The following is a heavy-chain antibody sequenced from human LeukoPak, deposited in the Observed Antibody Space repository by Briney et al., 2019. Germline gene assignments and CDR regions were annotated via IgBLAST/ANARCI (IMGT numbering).Heavy chain of an antibody. CDR3: ARFTGSYKLDY. J-gene: IGHJ4*02. V-gene: IGHV4-59*01. CDR2: IYYSGST. CDR1: GGSISSYY. Sequence: PSETLSLTRTVSGGSISSYYWSWIRQPPGKGLEWIGYIYYSGSTNYNPSLKSRVTISVDTSKNQFSLKLSSVTAADTAVYYCARFTGSYKLDYWGQGTLVTVSS. D-gene: IGHD3-10*01.